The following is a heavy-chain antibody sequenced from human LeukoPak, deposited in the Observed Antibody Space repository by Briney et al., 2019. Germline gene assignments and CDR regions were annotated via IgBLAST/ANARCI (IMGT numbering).Heavy chain of an antibody. CDR2: IDWDDDK. J-gene: IGHJ4*02. D-gene: IGHD6-13*01. Sequence: ESGPTLVNPTQTLTLTCTFSGFSLSTSGMCVSWIRQPPGKALEWLARIDWDDDKYYSTSLKTRLTISKNTSKNQVVLTMTNVDPVDTATYYCARIAAAGTGFDYWGQGTLVTVSS. CDR3: ARIAAAGTGFDY. CDR1: GFSLSTSGMC. V-gene: IGHV2-70*11.